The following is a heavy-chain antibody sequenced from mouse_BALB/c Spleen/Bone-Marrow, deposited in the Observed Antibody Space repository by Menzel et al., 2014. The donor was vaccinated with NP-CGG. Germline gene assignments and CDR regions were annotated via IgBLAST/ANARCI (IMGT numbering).Heavy chain of an antibody. J-gene: IGHJ3*01. CDR1: GYTFTDYE. D-gene: IGHD4-1*01. Sequence: QVQLQQSGAELVRPGASVTLSCKASGYTFTDYEMHWVKQTPVHGLEWIGAIDPETGGTAYNQKFKGKATLTADKSSSTAYMELRSLTSEDSAVYYCTGSETGPFAYWGQGTLVTVSA. CDR2: IDPETGGT. V-gene: IGHV1-15*01. CDR3: TGSETGPFAY.